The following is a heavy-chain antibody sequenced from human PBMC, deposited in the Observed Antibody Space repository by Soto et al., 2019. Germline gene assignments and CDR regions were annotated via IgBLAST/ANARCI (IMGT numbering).Heavy chain of an antibody. CDR3: XXXXXXXXGXDPAGHYYYGMDV. CDR2: ISYDGSNK. CDR1: GFTFSSYG. Sequence: GGSLRLSCAASGFTFSSYGMHWVRQAPGKGLEWVAVISYDGSNKYXAXXXXGXXXXXXDNXXNTLYLQMNSLRAEDTAVYYWXXXXXXXXGXDPAGHYYYGMDVWGQGTTVTVSS. V-gene: IGHV3-30*03. D-gene: IGHD6-13*01. J-gene: IGHJ6*02.